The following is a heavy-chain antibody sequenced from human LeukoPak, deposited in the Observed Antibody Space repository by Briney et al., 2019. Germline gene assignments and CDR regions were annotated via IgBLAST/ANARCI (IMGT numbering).Heavy chain of an antibody. V-gene: IGHV3-43*01. J-gene: IGHJ4*02. D-gene: IGHD5-12*01. Sequence: PGGSLRLSCAASGFTFHHYSMHWVRQPPGKGLEWVSLISWDGGITYYADSVRGRFTISRDNSKNSLSLEMNSLRTEDTALYYCGKNSNKGGYSFGSWCQGTLVTVTS. CDR1: GFTFHHYS. CDR2: ISWDGGIT. CDR3: GKNSNKGGYSFGS.